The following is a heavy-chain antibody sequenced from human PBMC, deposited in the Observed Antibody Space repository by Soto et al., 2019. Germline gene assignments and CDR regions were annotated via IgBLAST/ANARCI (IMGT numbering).Heavy chain of an antibody. CDR3: ARLAPGSIAVAGFYYYYYGMDV. J-gene: IGHJ6*02. CDR1: GGSISSYY. V-gene: IGHV4-59*08. Sequence: PSETLSLTCTVSGGSISSYYWSWIRQPPGKGLEWIGYIYYSGSTNYNPSLKSRVTISVDTSKNQFSLKLSSVTAADTAVYYCARLAPGSIAVAGFYYYYYGMDVWGQGTTVTASS. CDR2: IYYSGST. D-gene: IGHD6-19*01.